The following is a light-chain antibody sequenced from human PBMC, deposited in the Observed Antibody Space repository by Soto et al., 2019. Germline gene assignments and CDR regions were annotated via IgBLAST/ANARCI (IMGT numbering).Light chain of an antibody. V-gene: IGLV1-40*01. Sequence: QPVLTLPPSVSGAPGQRVTISCTGSSSNIGAGYDVHWYQQLPGTAPKLLISGNSNRPSGVPDRFSGSKSGTSASLAITGLQAEDEADYYCQSYDSSLSGWVFGGGTQLTVL. J-gene: IGLJ7*01. CDR2: GNS. CDR3: QSYDSSLSGWV. CDR1: SSNIGAGYD.